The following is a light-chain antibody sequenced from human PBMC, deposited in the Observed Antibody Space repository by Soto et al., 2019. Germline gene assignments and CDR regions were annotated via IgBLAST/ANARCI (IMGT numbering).Light chain of an antibody. J-gene: IGKJ1*01. CDR1: QSVSSSY. CDR2: GAS. V-gene: IGKV3-20*01. Sequence: EIVLTQSPGTLSLSPGERATLSCRASQSVSSSYLAWYQQKPGQAPRLLIYGASSRATGIPDRFSGSGSGTDFTLTISRLEPEDFAVHYCQQYGSSQGTFGQGTKV. CDR3: QQYGSSQGT.